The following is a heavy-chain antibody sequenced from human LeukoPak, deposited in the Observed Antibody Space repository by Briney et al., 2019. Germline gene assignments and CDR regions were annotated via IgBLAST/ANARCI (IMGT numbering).Heavy chain of an antibody. D-gene: IGHD6-19*01. CDR3: AREGSGWYYFDY. Sequence: TGGSLRLSCAASGFTFSSYWMHWVRQAPGKGLVWVSRISSDESSTSYADSVKGRFTISRDNAKSTLYLQMNSLRAEDTAVYYCAREGSGWYYFDYWGQGTLVTVSS. CDR2: ISSDESST. CDR1: GFTFSSYW. V-gene: IGHV3-74*01. J-gene: IGHJ4*02.